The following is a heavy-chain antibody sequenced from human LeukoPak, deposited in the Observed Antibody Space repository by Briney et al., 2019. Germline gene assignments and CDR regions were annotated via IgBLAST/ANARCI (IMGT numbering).Heavy chain of an antibody. J-gene: IGHJ4*02. CDR2: IYSSGST. D-gene: IGHD4-23*01. Sequence: SETLSLTCTVSGGSINSYYWSWIRQPAGKGLEWIGRIYSSGSTNYNPSLKSRVSMSVDTSKNQFSLKLTSATAADTAVYYCARGGKATVVTMWGQGILVTVSS. V-gene: IGHV4-4*07. CDR1: GGSINSYY. CDR3: ARGGKATVVTM.